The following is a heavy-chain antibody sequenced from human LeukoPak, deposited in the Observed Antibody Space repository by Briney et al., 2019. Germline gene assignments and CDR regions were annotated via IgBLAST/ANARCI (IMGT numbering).Heavy chain of an antibody. CDR2: ISGSGGST. J-gene: IGHJ4*02. Sequence: GGSLRHSCAASGFTFSSYAMSWVRQAPGKGLEWVSAISGSGGSTYYADSVKGRFTISRDNSKNTLYLQMNSLRAEDTAVYYCAKDLGYNYWFDYWGQGTLVTVSS. CDR1: GFTFSSYA. D-gene: IGHD5-24*01. CDR3: AKDLGYNYWFDY. V-gene: IGHV3-23*01.